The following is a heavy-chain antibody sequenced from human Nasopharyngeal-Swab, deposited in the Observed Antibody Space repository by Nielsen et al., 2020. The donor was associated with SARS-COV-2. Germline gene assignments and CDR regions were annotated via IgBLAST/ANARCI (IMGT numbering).Heavy chain of an antibody. D-gene: IGHD2-15*01. CDR1: GGSFSGYY. CDR3: SGAVGFYGSDGYCDY. CDR2: INHSGST. Sequence: GSLRLSCAVYGGSFSGYYWSWIRQPPGKGLEWIGEINHSGSTNYNPSLKSRVTISVDTAKNQFSLKLSSVTAADPAVYYCSGAVGFYGSDGYCDYWGQGTLVTVSS. J-gene: IGHJ4*02. V-gene: IGHV4-34*01.